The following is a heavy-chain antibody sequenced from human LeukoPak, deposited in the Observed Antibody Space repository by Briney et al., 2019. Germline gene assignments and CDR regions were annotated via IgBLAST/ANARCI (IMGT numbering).Heavy chain of an antibody. J-gene: IGHJ4*02. D-gene: IGHD4-23*01. V-gene: IGHV3-30*02. Sequence: GGSLRLSCAASGFTFNNFGMHWVRQAPGKGLEWVSFIGYEGVHKYYADSVKGRFTISKDNSKATLYLQMNSLSPEDTAVYYCAKDLHGGYSSDYWGQGTLVTVFS. CDR2: IGYEGVHK. CDR3: AKDLHGGYSSDY. CDR1: GFTFNNFG.